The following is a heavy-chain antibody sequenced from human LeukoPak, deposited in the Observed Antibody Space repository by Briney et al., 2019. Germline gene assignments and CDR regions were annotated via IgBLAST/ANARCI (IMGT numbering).Heavy chain of an antibody. CDR3: ARGYCTGDTCSGAWFDP. CDR2: INPNSGGT. Sequence: ASVKVSCKASGYTFTSYGISWVRQAPGQGLEWMGWINPNSGGTNYAQTFQGRVTMTRDTSISTAHIELNRLRFDDTAVYYRARGYCTGDTCSGAWFDPWGRGTLVTVSS. J-gene: IGHJ5*02. D-gene: IGHD2-15*01. V-gene: IGHV1-2*02. CDR1: GYTFTSYG.